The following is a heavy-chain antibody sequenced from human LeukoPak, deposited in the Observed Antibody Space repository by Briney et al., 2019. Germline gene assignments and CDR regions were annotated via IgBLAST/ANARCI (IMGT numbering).Heavy chain of an antibody. J-gene: IGHJ4*02. CDR2: ISSSGSSI. CDR1: GFKFSSYS. V-gene: IGHV3-48*04. D-gene: IGHD1-26*01. Sequence: GGSLRLSCAASGFKFSSYSMNWVRQAPGTGLEWVSYISSSGSSIFYADSVKGRFTISRDNDKNSLYLQMNSLRAEDTAVYYCARTVSGSYAAYYFDYWGQGTLVTVSS. CDR3: ARTVSGSYAAYYFDY.